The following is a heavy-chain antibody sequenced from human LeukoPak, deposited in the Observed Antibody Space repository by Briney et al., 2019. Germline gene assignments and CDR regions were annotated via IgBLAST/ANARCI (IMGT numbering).Heavy chain of an antibody. V-gene: IGHV4-34*01. D-gene: IGHD3-22*01. CDR3: AKGPQVGSGYYPDY. Sequence: SETLSLTCAVYGGSFSGYYWSWIRQPPGKGLEWIGEINHSGSTNYNPSLKSRVTISVDTSKNQFSLKLNSVTAADTAVYYCAKGPQVGSGYYPDYWGQGTLVIVSS. CDR2: INHSGST. J-gene: IGHJ4*02. CDR1: GGSFSGYY.